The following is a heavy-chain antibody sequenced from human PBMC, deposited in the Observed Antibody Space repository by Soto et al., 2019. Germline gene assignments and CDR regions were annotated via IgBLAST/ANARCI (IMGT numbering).Heavy chain of an antibody. CDR2: ISGYTGAT. Sequence: QVQLVQSGGTVKKPGASVKVSCKTSGYTFTSHGVSWVRWAPGRGLEWLGWISGYTGATKYAQKVPGRGSMTTDTPTDTGSMELRSLRSDDTSVYFCARSHWQPDYLEGLDFWCQGTLVNVAS. J-gene: IGHJ4*02. CDR1: GYTFTSHG. CDR3: ARSHWQPDYLEGLDF. V-gene: IGHV1-18*04. D-gene: IGHD1-1*01.